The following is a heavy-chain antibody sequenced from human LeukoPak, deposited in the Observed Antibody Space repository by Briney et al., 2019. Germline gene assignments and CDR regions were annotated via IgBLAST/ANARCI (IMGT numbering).Heavy chain of an antibody. V-gene: IGHV3-21*01. CDR2: ISSSSSYI. CDR1: GFTFSSYS. J-gene: IGHJ6*02. CDR3: ARDLSPLGGVTTYYYGMDV. D-gene: IGHD3-16*01. Sequence: GGSLRLSCAASGFTFSSYSMNWVRQAPGKGLEWVSSISSSSSYIYYADSVKGRFTISRDNAKNSLYLQMNSLRAEDTAVYYCARDLSPLGGVTTYYYGMDVWGQGTTVTVSS.